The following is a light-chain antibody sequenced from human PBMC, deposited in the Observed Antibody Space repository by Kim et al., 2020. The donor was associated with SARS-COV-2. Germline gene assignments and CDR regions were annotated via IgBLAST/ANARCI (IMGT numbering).Light chain of an antibody. CDR3: SSHTTSSTYV. J-gene: IGLJ1*01. CDR2: DYS. Sequence: GQSIANTCTATSSDVGGYNSVSWYQQHPGNAPNLMIYDYSERASGVSNRFSGSQSGNTAAQTISGLRAADEADYYCSSHTTSSTYVFGSGTKVTVL. CDR1: SSDVGGYNS. V-gene: IGLV2-14*03.